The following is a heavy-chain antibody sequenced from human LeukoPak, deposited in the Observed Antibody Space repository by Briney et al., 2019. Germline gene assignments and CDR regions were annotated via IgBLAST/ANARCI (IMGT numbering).Heavy chain of an antibody. Sequence: GGSLRLSCAASGFTFSSYAMSWVRQAPGKGLEWVSAISGSGGSTYYADSVKGRFTISRDNSKNTLYLQMNSLRAEDTAVYYCARDFRGYSSGWYSIDYWGQGTLVTVSS. V-gene: IGHV3-23*01. D-gene: IGHD6-19*01. CDR2: ISGSGGST. CDR1: GFTFSSYA. CDR3: ARDFRGYSSGWYSIDY. J-gene: IGHJ4*02.